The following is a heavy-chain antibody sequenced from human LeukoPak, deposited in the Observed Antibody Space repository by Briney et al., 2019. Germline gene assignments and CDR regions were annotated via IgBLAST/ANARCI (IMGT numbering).Heavy chain of an antibody. CDR3: AREDPTLGFDY. Sequence: GGSLRLSCAASGFTFSSYDMHWVRQATGKGLEWVSAIGTAGDTYYPGSVRGRFTISRENAKNSLYLQMNSLRAEDTAVYYCAREDPTLGFDYWGQGTLVTVSS. D-gene: IGHD7-27*01. CDR2: IGTAGDT. CDR1: GFTFSSYD. J-gene: IGHJ4*02. V-gene: IGHV3-13*01.